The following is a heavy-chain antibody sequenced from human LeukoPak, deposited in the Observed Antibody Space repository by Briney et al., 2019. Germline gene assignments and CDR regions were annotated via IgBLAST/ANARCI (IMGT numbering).Heavy chain of an antibody. V-gene: IGHV3-53*01. CDR3: VRTTVESGRYDAFDI. D-gene: IGHD4-23*01. CDR2: LYSGGSA. CDR1: GFTVSSNY. Sequence: PGGSLRLSCAASGFTVSSNYMSWVRQASEKGLEWVSILYSGGSAYYADSVKGRLTISRDNSKNTLYLQMNSLRVEDTAVYYCVRTTVESGRYDAFDIWGQGTLVSVSS. J-gene: IGHJ3*02.